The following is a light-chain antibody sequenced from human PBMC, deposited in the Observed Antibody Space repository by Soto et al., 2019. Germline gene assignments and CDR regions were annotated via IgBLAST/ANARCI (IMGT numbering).Light chain of an antibody. V-gene: IGKV3-15*01. Sequence: EIVMTQSPATLSLSPGERATLSCRASQSVSSNLAWYQQKPGQAPRLLIYGASTRATGIPARFSGSGSGTEFTLTLSSLQSEDFAVYCCQQYNNWPPVTFGGGTKVEIK. CDR1: QSVSSN. J-gene: IGKJ4*01. CDR3: QQYNNWPPVT. CDR2: GAS.